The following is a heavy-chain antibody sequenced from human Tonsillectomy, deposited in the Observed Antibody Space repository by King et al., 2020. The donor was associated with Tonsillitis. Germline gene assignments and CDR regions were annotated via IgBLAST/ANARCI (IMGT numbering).Heavy chain of an antibody. D-gene: IGHD2-21*01. CDR3: GKGGGDPSSWSDS. CDR2: IYGGGTST. J-gene: IGHJ5*01. CDR1: GFPFSSYA. Sequence: VQLVESGGGLVQPGGSLRLSCAASGFPFSSYAMSWVRQAPGKGLEWISFIYGGGTSTYYADSVKGRFTISRDNSKNTLYLQMNSLRAEDTSVYYCGKGGGDPSSWSDSWGQGTLVTVSS. V-gene: IGHV3-23*03.